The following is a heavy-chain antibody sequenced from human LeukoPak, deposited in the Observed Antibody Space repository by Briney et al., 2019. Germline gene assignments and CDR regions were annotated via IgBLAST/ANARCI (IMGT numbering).Heavy chain of an antibody. CDR3: AKGLYDLHI. CDR1: GFTFSSYG. CDR2: ISYDGSNK. Sequence: GGSLRLSCAASGFTFSSYGMHWVRQAPGKGLEWVAVISYDGSNKYYADSVKGRFTISRDNSKNTLYLQMNSLRAEDTAVYYCAKGLYDLHIWGQGTMVTVSS. V-gene: IGHV3-30*18. J-gene: IGHJ3*02. D-gene: IGHD3-3*01.